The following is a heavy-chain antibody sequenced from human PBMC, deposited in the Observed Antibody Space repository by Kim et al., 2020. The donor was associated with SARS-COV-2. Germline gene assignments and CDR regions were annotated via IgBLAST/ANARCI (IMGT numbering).Heavy chain of an antibody. V-gene: IGHV7-4-1*02. Sequence: ASVKVSCKASGYTFTSYAMNWVRQAPGQGLEWMGWINTNTGNPTYAQGFTGRFVFSLDTSVSTAYLQISSLKAEDTAVYYCARESVYYDFWSGYPNWFDPWGQGTLVTVSS. D-gene: IGHD3-3*01. CDR1: GYTFTSYA. CDR2: INTNTGNP. CDR3: ARESVYYDFWSGYPNWFDP. J-gene: IGHJ5*02.